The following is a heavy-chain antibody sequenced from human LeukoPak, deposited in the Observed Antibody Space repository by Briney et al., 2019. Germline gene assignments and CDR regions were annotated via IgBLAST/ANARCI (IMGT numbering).Heavy chain of an antibody. Sequence: PSETLSLTCAVSGGSISSSNWWSWVRQPPGKGLEWIGEINHSGSTNYNPSLKSRVTISVDTSKNQFSLKLSSVTAADTAVYYCARGAYNEDDFWSGYYFDYWGQGTLVTVSS. J-gene: IGHJ4*02. V-gene: IGHV4-4*02. CDR1: GGSISSSNW. D-gene: IGHD3-3*01. CDR3: ARGAYNEDDFWSGYYFDY. CDR2: INHSGST.